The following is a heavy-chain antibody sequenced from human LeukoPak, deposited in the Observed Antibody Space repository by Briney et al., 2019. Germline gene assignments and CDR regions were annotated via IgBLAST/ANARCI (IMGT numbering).Heavy chain of an antibody. CDR3: ARVVWFGELWGYYYYMDV. V-gene: IGHV1-2*02. D-gene: IGHD3-10*01. J-gene: IGHJ6*03. CDR2: INPNSGGT. CDR1: GYTFTGYY. Sequence: ASVKVSCKASGYTFTGYYMHWVRQAPGQGLEWMGWINPNSGGTNYAQKFQGRVTMTRDTSISTAYMELSRLRSDDTAVYYCARVVWFGELWGYYYYMDVWGKGTTVTISS.